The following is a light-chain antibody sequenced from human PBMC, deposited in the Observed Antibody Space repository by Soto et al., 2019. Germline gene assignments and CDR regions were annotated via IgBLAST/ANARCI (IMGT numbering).Light chain of an antibody. V-gene: IGLV3-21*02. Sequence: SYELTQSPSVSVAPGQTAKITCGGNNIETKSVHWYQQKPGQAPVLVVYADSDRPSGIPERFSGSNSGTSASLVITGLQAEDEGDYYCQSYDSTLSARYVFGTGTKLTVL. CDR3: QSYDSTLSARYV. CDR2: ADS. CDR1: NIETKS. J-gene: IGLJ1*01.